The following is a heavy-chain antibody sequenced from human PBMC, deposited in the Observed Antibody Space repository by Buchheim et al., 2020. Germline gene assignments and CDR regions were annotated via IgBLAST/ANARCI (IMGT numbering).Heavy chain of an antibody. CDR3: VGYRAAIGGRFDY. Sequence: QVQLQESGPGLVKPSETLSLTCTVSGGSISSYYWSWIRQPPGKGLEWIGYIYYSGSTNYNPSLKSRVTISVDTSKNQFSLKLSSVTAADTAVYYCVGYRAAIGGRFDYWGQGTL. V-gene: IGHV4-59*08. CDR1: GGSISSYY. J-gene: IGHJ4*02. CDR2: IYYSGST. D-gene: IGHD2-2*02.